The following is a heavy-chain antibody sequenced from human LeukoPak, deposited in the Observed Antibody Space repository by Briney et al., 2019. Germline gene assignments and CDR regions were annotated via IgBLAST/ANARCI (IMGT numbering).Heavy chain of an antibody. V-gene: IGHV4-34*01. CDR1: GGSFSGYY. J-gene: IGHJ4*02. CDR2: INHSGST. Sequence: SETLSLTCAVYGGSFSGYYWSWIRQPPGKGLEWIGEINHSGSTNYNLSLKSRVTISVDTSKNQFSLKLSSVTAADTAVYYCAREVPNGWFGELLPDYWGQGTLVTVSS. D-gene: IGHD3-10*01. CDR3: AREVPNGWFGELLPDY.